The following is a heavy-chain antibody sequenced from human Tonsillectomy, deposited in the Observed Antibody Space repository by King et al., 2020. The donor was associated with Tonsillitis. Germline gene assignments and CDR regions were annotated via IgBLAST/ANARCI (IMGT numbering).Heavy chain of an antibody. Sequence: VQLVESGGGVVQPGRSLRLSCAASGFTFSSHGMHWVRQAPGKGLEWVALIWYDGSNIYYADSVKGRFTISRDNSNNTLYLQMNSLRAEDTAVYYCAKENYGVGNFDYWGQGTLVTVSS. CDR2: IWYDGSNI. CDR1: GFTFSSHG. J-gene: IGHJ4*02. V-gene: IGHV3-33*06. CDR3: AKENYGVGNFDY. D-gene: IGHD4-17*01.